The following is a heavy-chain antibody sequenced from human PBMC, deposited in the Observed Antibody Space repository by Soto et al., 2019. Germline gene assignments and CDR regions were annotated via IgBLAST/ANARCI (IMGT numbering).Heavy chain of an antibody. J-gene: IGHJ4*02. Sequence: SETLSLTCIVYGGSITNNDYYWGWIRRPPGKGLEWIGTIHYSGGASYNPSLKSRVIISADTSKNQFTLRLTSVTAADTAVYFCATESGSTYGYFDHWGQGTQVTVSS. CDR1: GGSITNNDYY. CDR3: ATESGSTYGYFDH. CDR2: IHYSGGA. D-gene: IGHD5-18*01. V-gene: IGHV4-39*03.